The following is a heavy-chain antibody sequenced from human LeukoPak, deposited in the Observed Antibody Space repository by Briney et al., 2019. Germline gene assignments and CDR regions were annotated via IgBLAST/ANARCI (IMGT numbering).Heavy chain of an antibody. D-gene: IGHD3-16*01. J-gene: IGHJ4*02. Sequence: PSETLSLTCAVYGGSFSDYYWSWIRQPPGKGLEWIGEINHSGTTKHNPSLESRVNISVDTSKSQFSLKLSSVTAADTAVHYCARTPPPGATAYGVVDYWGQGTLVTVSS. CDR1: GGSFSDYY. CDR2: INHSGTT. CDR3: ARTPPPGATAYGVVDY. V-gene: IGHV4-34*01.